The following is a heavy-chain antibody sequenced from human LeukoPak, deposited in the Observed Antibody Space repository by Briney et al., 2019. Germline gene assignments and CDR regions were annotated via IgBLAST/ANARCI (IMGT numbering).Heavy chain of an antibody. CDR3: ARVWVSAWPLYNYYYGMDV. D-gene: IGHD6-19*01. J-gene: IGHJ6*02. V-gene: IGHV1-18*01. Sequence: ASVKVSCKASGYNLISYGISWVRQAPGRGLEWMGWISPYNGNTNYAQKLQGRVTMTTDTPTSTAYMELRSLRSDDTAVYYCARVWVSAWPLYNYYYGMDVWGQGTTVAVSS. CDR2: ISPYNGNT. CDR1: GYNLISYG.